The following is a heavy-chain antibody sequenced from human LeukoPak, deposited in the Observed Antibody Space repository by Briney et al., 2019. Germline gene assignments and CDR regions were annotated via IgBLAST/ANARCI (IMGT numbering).Heavy chain of an antibody. CDR3: AGGSAARLQYYYYMDV. Sequence: ASVKVSCKASGYTFTSYGISWVRQAPGQGLEWMGWISAYNGNTNYAQKLQGRVTMTTDTSTSTAYMELRSLRSDDTAVYYCAGGSAARLQYYYYMDVWAKGTTVTVSS. J-gene: IGHJ6*03. V-gene: IGHV1-18*01. D-gene: IGHD6-6*01. CDR2: ISAYNGNT. CDR1: GYTFTSYG.